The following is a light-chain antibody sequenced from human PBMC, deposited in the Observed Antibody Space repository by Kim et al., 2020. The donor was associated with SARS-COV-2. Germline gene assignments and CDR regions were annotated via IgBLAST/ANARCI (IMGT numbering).Light chain of an antibody. CDR2: DNN. V-gene: IGLV1-51*01. Sequence: SVLTQPPSMSAAPGQKVTISCSGTNSNIGNNYVSWYQQLPGTAPKLLIYDNNERPSGIPDRFSGSKSGTSATLDITGLQTGDEADYYCGTWDSSLTAVFGTGTKVTVL. CDR3: GTWDSSLTAV. CDR1: NSNIGNNY. J-gene: IGLJ1*01.